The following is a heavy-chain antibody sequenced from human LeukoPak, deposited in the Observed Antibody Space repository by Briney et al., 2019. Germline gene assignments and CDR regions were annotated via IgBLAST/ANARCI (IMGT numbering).Heavy chain of an antibody. Sequence: PGGSPRHSRAAPGFTSGIYGISGGPDAPGKGRGRVSPISRIIGYIYYADSVKSRFTISRDNAKNSLYLQMNSLRADDTAVYYCAREKKDYDILNFNYYYYYMDVWGKGTTVTISS. CDR1: GFTSGIYG. CDR3: AREKKDYDILNFNYYYYYMDV. D-gene: IGHD3-9*01. V-gene: IGHV3-21*01. J-gene: IGHJ6*03. CDR2: ISRIIGYI.